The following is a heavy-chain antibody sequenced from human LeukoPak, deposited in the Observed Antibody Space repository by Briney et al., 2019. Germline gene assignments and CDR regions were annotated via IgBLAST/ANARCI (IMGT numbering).Heavy chain of an antibody. CDR2: ISGRGGST. D-gene: IGHD6-19*01. CDR3: AKDRGSGWPQFDY. Sequence: GGSLRLSCAASGFTFSIYAMNWVRQAPGKGLEWVSAISGRGGSTYYADSVKGRFTISRDNSKNTLYLQMNSLRAEDTAVYYCAKDRGSGWPQFDYWGQGTLVTVSS. J-gene: IGHJ4*02. V-gene: IGHV3-23*01. CDR1: GFTFSIYA.